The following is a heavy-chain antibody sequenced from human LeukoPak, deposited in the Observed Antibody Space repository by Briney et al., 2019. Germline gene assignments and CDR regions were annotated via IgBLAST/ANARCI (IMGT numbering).Heavy chain of an antibody. Sequence: AASVTVSCKASGYTFTVYYMHWVRQAPGQGLEWMGWINPNSGGTNYAQKFQGRVTMTRDTSISTAYMELSRLRSDDTAVYYCARVGWELPSAPFDYWGQGTLVTVSS. CDR1: GYTFTVYY. CDR2: INPNSGGT. V-gene: IGHV1-2*02. J-gene: IGHJ4*02. D-gene: IGHD1-26*01. CDR3: ARVGWELPSAPFDY.